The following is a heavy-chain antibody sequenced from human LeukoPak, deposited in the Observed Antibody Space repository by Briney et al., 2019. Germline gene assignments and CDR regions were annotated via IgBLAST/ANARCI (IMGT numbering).Heavy chain of an antibody. D-gene: IGHD4-23*01. J-gene: IGHJ5*02. CDR3: ARENSGWFDP. Sequence: PGGALRLSCAASGFTFSSYGGHCVRAAPGEGREWGAVIWYEGSNKYYADSVKGRFTLSRDNSKNTLYLQMNSLRAEDTAVYYCARENSGWFDPWGQGTLVTVSS. V-gene: IGHV3-33*01. CDR1: GFTFSSYG. CDR2: IWYEGSNK.